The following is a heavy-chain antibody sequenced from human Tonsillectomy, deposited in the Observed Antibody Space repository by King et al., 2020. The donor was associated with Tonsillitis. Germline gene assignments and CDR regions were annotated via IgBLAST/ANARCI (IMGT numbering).Heavy chain of an antibody. J-gene: IGHJ4*02. D-gene: IGHD6-19*01. V-gene: IGHV3-48*03. CDR1: GFTFSSYE. CDR2: ISTSGSTR. CDR3: ARVPASGWYADY. Sequence: VQLVESGGGFIQPGGSLRLSCAASGFTFSSYEMNWVRQAPGKGLEWVSYISTSGSTRYYADSVKGRFTISRDNAKSSLYLQMNSLRVEDTAVYYCARVPASGWYADYWGQGTLVTVSS.